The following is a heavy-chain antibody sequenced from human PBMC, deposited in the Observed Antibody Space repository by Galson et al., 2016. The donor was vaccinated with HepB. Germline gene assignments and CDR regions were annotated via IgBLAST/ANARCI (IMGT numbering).Heavy chain of an antibody. CDR2: INGRGDTT. V-gene: IGHV3-23*01. J-gene: IGHJ4*02. D-gene: IGHD6-19*01. CDR1: GFTFSGYA. CDR3: AKDGILYSRVWRGGDY. Sequence: SLRLSCAASGFTFSGYAMSWVRQAPGKGLEWVSSINGRGDTTYYADSVEGRFTISRNNSKKSLYLQMNSLRAEDTAVYYSAKDGILYSRVWRGGDYWGQGTLVTVSS.